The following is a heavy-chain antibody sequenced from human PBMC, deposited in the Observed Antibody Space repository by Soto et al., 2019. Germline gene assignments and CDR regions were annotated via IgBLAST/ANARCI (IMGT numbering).Heavy chain of an antibody. CDR1: GGSISSYY. CDR2: IYYSGST. CDR3: ARADGYCSGGSCYEVAFDI. J-gene: IGHJ3*02. D-gene: IGHD2-15*01. V-gene: IGHV4-59*01. Sequence: SETLSLTXTVSGGSISSYYWSWIRQPPGKGLEWIGYIYYSGSTNYNPSLKSRVTISVDTSKNQFSLKLSSVTAADTAVYYCARADGYCSGGSCYEVAFDIWGQGTMVTVSS.